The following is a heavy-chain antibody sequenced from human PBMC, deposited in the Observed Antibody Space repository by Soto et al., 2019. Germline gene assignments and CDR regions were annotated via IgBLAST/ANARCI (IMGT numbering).Heavy chain of an antibody. CDR2: IYYSGST. V-gene: IGHV4-59*01. CDR1: GGSISSYY. CDR3: ARSSVVPAAMTNYFDY. J-gene: IGHJ4*02. Sequence: SETLSLTCTVSGGSISSYYWSWIRQPPGKGLEWIGYIYYSGSTNYNPSLKSRVTISVDTSKNQFSLKLSSVTAADTAVYYCARSSVVPAAMTNYFDYWGPGTLVTVFS. D-gene: IGHD2-2*01.